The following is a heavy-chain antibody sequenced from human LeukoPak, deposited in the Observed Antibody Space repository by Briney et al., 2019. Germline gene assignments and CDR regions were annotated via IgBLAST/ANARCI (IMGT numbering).Heavy chain of an antibody. Sequence: GGSLRLSCAASGFTFSSYSMNWVRQAPGKGLEWVSSISSSSSYTCYADSVKGRFTISRDNAKNSLYLQMNSLRAEDTAVYYCARDLMTTVTTVDYWGQGTLVTVSS. CDR2: ISSSSSYT. V-gene: IGHV3-21*01. CDR3: ARDLMTTVTTVDY. J-gene: IGHJ4*02. D-gene: IGHD4-17*01. CDR1: GFTFSSYS.